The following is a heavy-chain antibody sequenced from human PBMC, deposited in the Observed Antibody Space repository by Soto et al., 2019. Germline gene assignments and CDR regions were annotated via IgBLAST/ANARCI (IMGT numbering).Heavy chain of an antibody. V-gene: IGHV1-46*01. J-gene: IGHJ4*01. Sequence: ASVKLSCKASGYTFTSYYIHWVRQAPEQGHERMGIINLSGGSTSYAQKFQGRVTITRDTTTSTVYMELSSLRSEDTALYYCARVLYYGARSYYMSFDYWGQGTLVTVSS. D-gene: IGHD3-10*01. CDR2: INLSGGST. CDR3: ARVLYYGARSYYMSFDY. CDR1: GYTFTSYY.